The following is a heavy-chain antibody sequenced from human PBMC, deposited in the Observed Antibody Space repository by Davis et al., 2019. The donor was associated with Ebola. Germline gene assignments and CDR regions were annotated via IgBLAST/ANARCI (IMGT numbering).Heavy chain of an antibody. D-gene: IGHD4-17*01. Sequence: GGSLRLSCAASGFIFRSYGMHWVRQAPGKGLEWVAVISYDGSNKYYADSVKGRFTISRDNSKNTLYLQMNSLRAEDTAVYYCARTSQYGDYLPHYFDYWGPGTLVTVSS. CDR2: ISYDGSNK. CDR1: GFIFRSYG. V-gene: IGHV3-30*19. J-gene: IGHJ4*02. CDR3: ARTSQYGDYLPHYFDY.